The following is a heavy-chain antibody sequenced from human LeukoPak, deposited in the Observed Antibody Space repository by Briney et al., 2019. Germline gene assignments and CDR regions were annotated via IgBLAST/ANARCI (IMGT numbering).Heavy chain of an antibody. CDR3: ARTGPAGGWQHPSVHYFDY. CDR2: IYHSGST. CDR1: GGSISSGSYY. V-gene: IGHV4-39*07. Sequence: SETLSLTCTVSGGSISSGSYYWSWIRQPPGKGLEWIGSIYHSGSTYYNPSLKSRVTISVDTSKNQFSLKLSSVTAADTAVYYCARTGPAGGWQHPSVHYFDYWGQGALVTVSS. D-gene: IGHD1-14*01. J-gene: IGHJ4*02.